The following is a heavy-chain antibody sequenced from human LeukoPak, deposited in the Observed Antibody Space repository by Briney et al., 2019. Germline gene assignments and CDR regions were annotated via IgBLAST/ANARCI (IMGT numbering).Heavy chain of an antibody. CDR1: GFTFDDYA. CDR3: AKKSLAAAGQDAFDI. CDR2: ISWNSGSI. J-gene: IGHJ3*02. Sequence: GGSLRLSCAASGFTFDDYAMHWVRQAPGKGLEWVSGISWNSGSIGYADSVKGRFTISRDNAKNSLYLQMNSLRAEDTALYYCAKKSLAAAGQDAFDIWGQGTMVTVSS. D-gene: IGHD6-13*01. V-gene: IGHV3-9*01.